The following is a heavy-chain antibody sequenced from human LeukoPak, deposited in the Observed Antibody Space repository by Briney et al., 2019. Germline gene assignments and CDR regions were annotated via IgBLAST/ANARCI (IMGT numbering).Heavy chain of an antibody. CDR2: IYTSGST. J-gene: IGHJ6*03. Sequence: SETLSLTCTVSGGSISSGSYYWSWIRQPAGKGLEWIGRIYTSGSTNYNPSLKSRVTISVDTSKNQFSLKLSSVTAADTAVYYCASSDCGGDCYSGYYYYMDVWGKGTTVTVSS. V-gene: IGHV4-61*02. CDR3: ASSDCGGDCYSGYYYYMDV. D-gene: IGHD2-21*02. CDR1: GGSISSGSYY.